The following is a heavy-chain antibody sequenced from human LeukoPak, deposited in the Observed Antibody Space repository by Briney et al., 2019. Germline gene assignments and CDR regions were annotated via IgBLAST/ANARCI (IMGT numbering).Heavy chain of an antibody. Sequence: GGSLRLSCAASGFTFSSYSMNWVRQAPGKGLEWVSYISSSGSTIYYADSVKGRFTISRDNAKSSLYLQMNSLRAEDTAVYYCARRSWIQLWLLFDYWGQGTLVTVSS. J-gene: IGHJ4*02. CDR3: ARRSWIQLWLLFDY. CDR1: GFTFSSYS. CDR2: ISSSGSTI. V-gene: IGHV3-48*04. D-gene: IGHD5-18*01.